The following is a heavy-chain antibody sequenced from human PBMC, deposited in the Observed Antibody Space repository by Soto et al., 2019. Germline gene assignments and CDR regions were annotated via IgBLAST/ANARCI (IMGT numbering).Heavy chain of an antibody. CDR1: GFTFSSYA. V-gene: IGHV3-23*01. J-gene: IGHJ4*02. CDR2: ISGSGGST. CDR3: AKAVTRAPANIRFDY. D-gene: IGHD4-4*01. Sequence: EVQLLESGGGLVQPGGSLRLSCAASGFTFSSYAMSWVRQAPGKGLEWVSAISGSGGSTYYADSVKGRFTISRDNSKNTLYQQMNSLRAEGTAVYYCAKAVTRAPANIRFDYWGQGTLVTVSS.